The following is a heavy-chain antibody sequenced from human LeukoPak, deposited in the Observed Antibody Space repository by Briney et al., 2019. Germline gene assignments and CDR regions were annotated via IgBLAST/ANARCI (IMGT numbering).Heavy chain of an antibody. Sequence: GASVKVSCKASGGTFSSYAISWVRQAPGQGLEWMGIINPSGGSTSYAQKFQGRVTMTRDTSTSTVYMELSSLRSEDTAVYYCARDSLDPWGQGTLVTVSS. CDR1: GGTFSSYA. V-gene: IGHV1-46*01. CDR2: INPSGGST. CDR3: ARDSLDP. J-gene: IGHJ5*02.